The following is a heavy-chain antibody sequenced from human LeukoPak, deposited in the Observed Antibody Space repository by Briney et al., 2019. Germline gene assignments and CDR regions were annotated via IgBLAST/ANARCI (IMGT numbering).Heavy chain of an antibody. D-gene: IGHD1-26*01. V-gene: IGHV1-2*06. J-gene: IGHJ4*02. CDR3: ARRYSGSPFDY. CDR1: GYTFTGYY. Sequence: ASVKVSCKASGYTFTGYYMHWVRQAPGQGVEWMGRINPNSGGTNYAQKFQGRVTMTRDTSISTAYMELSRLRSDDTAVYYCARRYSGSPFDYWGQGTLVTVSS. CDR2: INPNSGGT.